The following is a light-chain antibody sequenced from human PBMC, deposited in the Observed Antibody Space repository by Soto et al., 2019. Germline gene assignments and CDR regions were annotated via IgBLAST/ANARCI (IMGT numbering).Light chain of an antibody. Sequence: EIVLTQSPATLSLSPGERATLSCRAHQNISSYLAWYQQKPGQAPRLLIYDASNRATGIPARFSGSGSGTDFTLTISSLEPEDFAVYYCQQRSNWPPITFGQGTRLEIK. J-gene: IGKJ5*01. CDR2: DAS. CDR1: QNISSY. CDR3: QQRSNWPPIT. V-gene: IGKV3-11*01.